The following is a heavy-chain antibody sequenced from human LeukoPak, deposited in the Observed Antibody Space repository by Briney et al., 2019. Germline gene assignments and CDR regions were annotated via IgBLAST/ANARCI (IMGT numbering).Heavy chain of an antibody. CDR3: ARHLYYGSGSYLSAFDI. J-gene: IGHJ3*02. CDR2: IYPGDSDT. Sequence: GEPLKISCKGSGYSITNYWIGWVRQMPGKGLEWMAIIYPGDSDTRYSPSFQGQVTISADKSISTAYLQWSSLKASDTAMYYCARHLYYGSGSYLSAFDIWGQGTMVTVSS. D-gene: IGHD3-10*01. CDR1: GYSITNYW. V-gene: IGHV5-51*01.